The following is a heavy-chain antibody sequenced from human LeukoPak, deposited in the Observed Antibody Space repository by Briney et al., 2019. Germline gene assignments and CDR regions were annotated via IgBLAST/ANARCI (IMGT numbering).Heavy chain of an antibody. CDR1: GFTFDDYA. J-gene: IGHJ4*02. V-gene: IGHV3-9*01. CDR2: ISWNSGSI. Sequence: GGSLRLSCAASGFTFDDYAMHWVRQAPGKGLEWVSGISWNSGSIGYADPVKGRFTISRDNAKNSLYLQMNSLRAEDTALYYCAKGLEDYWGQGTLVTVSS. CDR3: AKGLEDY.